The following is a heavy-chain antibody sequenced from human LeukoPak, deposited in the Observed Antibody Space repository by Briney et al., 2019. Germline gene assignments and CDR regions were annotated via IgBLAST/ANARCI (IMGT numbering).Heavy chain of an antibody. V-gene: IGHV3-48*03. J-gene: IGHJ4*02. Sequence: GGSLRLSCAASGFNFGAYEMNWVRQAPGKGLEWVAYFAGSDTTKYYADSVRGRFTISRDNAKKSLYLQMNSLRAEDTALYYCTTLGYHLDSWGQGTLVTVSS. CDR1: GFNFGAYE. CDR2: FAGSDTTK. D-gene: IGHD3-22*01. CDR3: TTLGYHLDS.